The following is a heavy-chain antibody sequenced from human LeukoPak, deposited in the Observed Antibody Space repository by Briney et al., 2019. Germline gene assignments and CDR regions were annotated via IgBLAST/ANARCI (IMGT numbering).Heavy chain of an antibody. Sequence: PGGSLRLSCSASGFTFSSYAMHWVRQAPGKGLEYVSAISINGGSTYYADSVKGRFTISRDNSKNTLYLQMSSLRAEDTAVYYCVKDSYYYDSSGYLDLAFDYWGQGTLVTVSS. CDR1: GFTFSSYA. J-gene: IGHJ4*02. CDR2: ISINGGST. D-gene: IGHD3-22*01. CDR3: VKDSYYYDSSGYLDLAFDY. V-gene: IGHV3-64D*06.